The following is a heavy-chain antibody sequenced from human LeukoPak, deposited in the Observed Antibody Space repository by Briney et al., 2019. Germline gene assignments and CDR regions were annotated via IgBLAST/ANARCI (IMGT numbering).Heavy chain of an antibody. CDR3: AKGSGSSGYYYVGDY. J-gene: IGHJ4*02. CDR2: ISNSGDTT. CDR1: GFTFSAYS. V-gene: IGHV3-23*01. Sequence: SGGSLRLSCTASGFTFSAYSMSWVRQAPGKGLEWVAAISNSGDTTYYTDSVKGRFSISRDNSKNTLYLQLTSLRAEDTAVYSCAKGSGSSGYYYVGDYWGQGALVTVSS. D-gene: IGHD3-22*01.